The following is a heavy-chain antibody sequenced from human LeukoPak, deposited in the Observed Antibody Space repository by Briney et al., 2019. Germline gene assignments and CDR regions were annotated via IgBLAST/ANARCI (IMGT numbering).Heavy chain of an antibody. CDR3: AKDRTYYYDSGGYYSDY. CDR1: GFTFSSYA. CDR2: ISGSGGST. V-gene: IGHV3-23*01. Sequence: GGSLRLSCAASGFTFSSYAMTWVRQAPGRGLEWVSAISGSGGSTYYADSVKGRFTISRDQSKSTLFLQMNSLRAKDTAVYYCAKDRTYYYDSGGYYSDYWGQETLVTVSS. D-gene: IGHD3-22*01. J-gene: IGHJ4*02.